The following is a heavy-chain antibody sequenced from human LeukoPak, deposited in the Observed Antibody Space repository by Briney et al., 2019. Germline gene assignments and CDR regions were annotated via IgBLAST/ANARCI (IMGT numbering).Heavy chain of an antibody. CDR3: AKAPVGNPVGARVDY. CDR1: GFTFSGYA. J-gene: IGHJ4*02. D-gene: IGHD1-26*01. Sequence: GGSLRLSCAASGFTFSGYAMSWVRQAPGKGLEWVSTISGNGGTTYYADSVKGRFTISRDNSKNTLYLQMNSLRAEDTAVYYCAKAPVGNPVGARVDYWGQGTLVTVSS. CDR2: ISGNGGTT. V-gene: IGHV3-23*01.